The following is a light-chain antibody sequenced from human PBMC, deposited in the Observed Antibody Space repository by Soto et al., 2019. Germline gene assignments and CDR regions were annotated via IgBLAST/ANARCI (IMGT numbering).Light chain of an antibody. J-gene: IGKJ5*01. CDR2: EVS. Sequence: DVVMTQTPLSLSVAPGQPASISCKSSQSLLHITGETFLFWYLQKPGQSPQLLIYEVSTRVSGVPDRFSGRGSGTDFTLEIIRVETDDVGIYYCMQSTQLPPTFGQGTRLGIE. CDR1: QSLLHITGETF. V-gene: IGKV2D-29*02. CDR3: MQSTQLPPT.